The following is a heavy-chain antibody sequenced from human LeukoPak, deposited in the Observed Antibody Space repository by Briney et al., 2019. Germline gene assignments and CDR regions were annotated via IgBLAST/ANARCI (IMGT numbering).Heavy chain of an antibody. CDR3: AREGYYYDSSGYYVPFDY. CDR1: GLTFSSYG. J-gene: IGHJ4*02. V-gene: IGHV3-33*08. D-gene: IGHD3-22*01. Sequence: GGSLRLSCAASGLTFSSYGMHWVRQAPGKGLEWVAVIWYDGSNKYYADSVKGRFTISRDNSKNTLYLQMNSLRAEDTAVYYCAREGYYYDSSGYYVPFDYWGQGTLVTVSS. CDR2: IWYDGSNK.